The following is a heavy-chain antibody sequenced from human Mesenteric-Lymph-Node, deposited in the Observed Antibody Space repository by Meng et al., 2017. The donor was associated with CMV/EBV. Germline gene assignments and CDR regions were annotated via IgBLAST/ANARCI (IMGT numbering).Heavy chain of an antibody. D-gene: IGHD3-22*01. CDR3: ARDTYYYDSSGYSLGFDY. CDR2: TYYRSKWYN. J-gene: IGHJ4*02. V-gene: IGHV6-1*01. Sequence: NSAAWHWIRQSPSRGLEWLGRTYYRSKWYNDYAVSVKSRITINPDTSKNQFSLQLNSVTPEDTAVYYCARDTYYYDSSGYSLGFDYWGQGTLVTVSS. CDR1: NSAA.